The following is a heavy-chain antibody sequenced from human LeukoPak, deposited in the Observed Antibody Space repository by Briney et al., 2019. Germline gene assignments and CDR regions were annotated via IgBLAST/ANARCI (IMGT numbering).Heavy chain of an antibody. J-gene: IGHJ6*02. Sequence: GGSLRLSCAASGFTFDDYAMHWVRQAPGKGLEWVSGISWNGGSIGYADSVKGRFTISRDNAKNSLYLQMNSLRAEDTALYYCAKDTGSGSYRDYYYYGMDVWGQGTTVTLSS. V-gene: IGHV3-9*01. CDR1: GFTFDDYA. CDR3: AKDTGSGSYRDYYYYGMDV. D-gene: IGHD3-10*01. CDR2: ISWNGGSI.